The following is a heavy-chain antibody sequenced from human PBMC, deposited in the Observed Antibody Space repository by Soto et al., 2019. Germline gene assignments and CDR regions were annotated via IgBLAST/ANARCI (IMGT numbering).Heavy chain of an antibody. Sequence: SETLSLTCTVSGGSVSSGSYYWSWILQPPGKGLEWIGYIYYSGSTNYNPSLKSRVTISVDTSKNQFSLKLSSVTAADTAVYYCARGDVAAAGYYYYYYGMDVWGQGTTVTVSS. D-gene: IGHD6-13*01. CDR1: GGSVSSGSYY. V-gene: IGHV4-61*01. CDR2: IYYSGST. J-gene: IGHJ6*02. CDR3: ARGDVAAAGYYYYYYGMDV.